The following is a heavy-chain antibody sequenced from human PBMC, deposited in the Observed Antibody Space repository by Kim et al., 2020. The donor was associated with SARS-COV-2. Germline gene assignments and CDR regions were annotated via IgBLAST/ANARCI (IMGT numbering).Heavy chain of an antibody. J-gene: IGHJ2*01. CDR2: TGST. Sequence: TGSTHHNPHLKSRANISVDTSTNQFSPKLGSVTAADTAVYYCASDRYFDLWGRGTLVTVSS. V-gene: IGHV4-61*02. CDR3: ASDRYFDL.